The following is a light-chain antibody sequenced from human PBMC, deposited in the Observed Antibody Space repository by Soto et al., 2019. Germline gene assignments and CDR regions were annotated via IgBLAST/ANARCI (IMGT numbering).Light chain of an antibody. CDR2: GAS. Sequence: IVLTQSAAIMSLSPGESASLSCRASQSVSDYLAWYQQKPGQAPRLFIYGASSRATGIPDRFSGSGSGTDFTLTISRLEPEDFAVYYCQQYGSSPWTFGQGTKV. V-gene: IGKV3-20*01. CDR1: QSVSDY. CDR3: QQYGSSPWT. J-gene: IGKJ1*01.